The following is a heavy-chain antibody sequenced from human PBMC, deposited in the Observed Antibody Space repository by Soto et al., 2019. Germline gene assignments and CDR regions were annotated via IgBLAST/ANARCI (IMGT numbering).Heavy chain of an antibody. V-gene: IGHV4-59*01. CDR3: ARGGSSWSGAWYFDL. Sequence: QVQLQESGPGLVKPSETLSLTCTVSGGSISHYYWSWIRQPPGKGLEWIGYIYYSGSANYNPSLKIRLIISVDTSKNQFSLKLSAVTAADTAVYFCARGGSSWSGAWYFDLWGRGTLVTVSS. J-gene: IGHJ2*01. CDR2: IYYSGSA. CDR1: GGSISHYY. D-gene: IGHD6-13*01.